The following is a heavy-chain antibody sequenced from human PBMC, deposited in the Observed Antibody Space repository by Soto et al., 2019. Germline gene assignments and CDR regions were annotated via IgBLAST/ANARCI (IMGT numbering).Heavy chain of an antibody. V-gene: IGHV3-33*01. Sequence: QVQLVESGGGVVQPGRSLRLSCAASGFTFSSFGMHWVRQAPGKGLEWVAVIWYDGSNKYYADSVKGRFTISRDISKNTLYLEMNSLRAEDTAVYYCARDWLRRYFDYWGQGTLVTVSS. D-gene: IGHD3-9*01. J-gene: IGHJ4*02. CDR2: IWYDGSNK. CDR3: ARDWLRRYFDY. CDR1: GFTFSSFG.